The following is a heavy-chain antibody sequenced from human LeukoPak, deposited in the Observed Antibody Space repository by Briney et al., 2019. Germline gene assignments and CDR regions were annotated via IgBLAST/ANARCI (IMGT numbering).Heavy chain of an antibody. CDR1: GFTFSSYS. Sequence: GGSLRLSCAASGFTFSSYSMNWVRQAPGKGLEWVSSISSSSSYIYYADSVKGRFTISRDNAKNSLYLQMNSLRAEDTAVYYCARVTGYSSGWWHYYYYMDVWGKGTTVTVSS. CDR3: ARVTGYSSGWWHYYYYMDV. V-gene: IGHV3-21*01. J-gene: IGHJ6*03. CDR2: ISSSSSYI. D-gene: IGHD6-19*01.